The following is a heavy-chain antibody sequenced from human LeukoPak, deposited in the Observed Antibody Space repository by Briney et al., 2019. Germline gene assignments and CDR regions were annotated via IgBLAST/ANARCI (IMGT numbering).Heavy chain of an antibody. Sequence: PGGSLRLSCAASGFTFSSYGMSWVRQAPGKGREWVSGISVSVDSTYYADSVKGRFTISRDNSKNTVYLQMNSLRAEDTAVYYCARGSKTAGTIYSFDYWGQGTLVTVSS. CDR1: GFTFSSYG. D-gene: IGHD6-13*01. J-gene: IGHJ4*02. V-gene: IGHV3-23*01. CDR3: ARGSKTAGTIYSFDY. CDR2: ISVSVDST.